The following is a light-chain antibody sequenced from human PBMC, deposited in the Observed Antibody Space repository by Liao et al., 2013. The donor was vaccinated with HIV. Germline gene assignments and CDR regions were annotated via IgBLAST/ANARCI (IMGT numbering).Light chain of an antibody. CDR1: KLGDKD. Sequence: SFELTQPPSVSVSPGQTASITCSGDKLGDKDVCWYQQRPGQSPVLVIYQDIKRPSRIPERFSGSNSGNAATLTISGTQAMDEADYYCQAWDSSTGDMVFGGGTKLTVL. CDR2: QDI. CDR3: QAWDSSTGDMV. V-gene: IGLV3-1*01. J-gene: IGLJ2*01.